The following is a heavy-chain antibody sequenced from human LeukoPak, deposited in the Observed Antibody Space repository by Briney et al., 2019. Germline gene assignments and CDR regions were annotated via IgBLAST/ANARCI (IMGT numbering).Heavy chain of an antibody. D-gene: IGHD3-22*01. V-gene: IGHV1-24*01. CDR3: ATGDSSAYYDY. CDR2: FDPEHGET. J-gene: IGHJ4*02. CDR1: GYTLAEFS. Sequence: GASVKVSCKVSGYTLAEFSIHWVRQAPGKGLEWMGGFDPEHGETIYAQKFQGSVTMTVDTSTDTASMDLSSLRSEDTAIYYCATGDSSAYYDYWGQGTLVTVSS.